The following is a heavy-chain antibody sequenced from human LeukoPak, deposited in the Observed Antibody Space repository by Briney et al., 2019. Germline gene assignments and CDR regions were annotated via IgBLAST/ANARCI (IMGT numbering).Heavy chain of an antibody. CDR2: ISGSGGST. D-gene: IGHD4-23*01. Sequence: PGGSLRLSCAASGFTFSSYAMSWVRQAPGKGLEWVSAISGSGGSTYYADSVKGRFTISRDNSKNTLYLQMNSLRAEDTAVYYCAKDSPVTTVVTPGVGYFDYWGQGTLVTVSS. CDR1: GFTFSSYA. J-gene: IGHJ4*02. CDR3: AKDSPVTTVVTPGVGYFDY. V-gene: IGHV3-23*01.